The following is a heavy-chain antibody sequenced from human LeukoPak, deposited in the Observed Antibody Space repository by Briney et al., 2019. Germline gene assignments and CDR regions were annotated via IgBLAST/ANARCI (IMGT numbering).Heavy chain of an antibody. Sequence: SETLSLTCTVSGDSISGSTYYWGWIRQPPGRGLEWIGRIFYSGTTSYNPSLKSRVTISVDTSKNQFSLRLTSVTAADTAVYFCARDYYYAGSGYDPWGQGTQVTVSP. CDR3: ARDYYYAGSGYDP. CDR2: IFYSGTT. D-gene: IGHD3-22*01. CDR1: GDSISGSTYY. V-gene: IGHV4-39*07. J-gene: IGHJ5*02.